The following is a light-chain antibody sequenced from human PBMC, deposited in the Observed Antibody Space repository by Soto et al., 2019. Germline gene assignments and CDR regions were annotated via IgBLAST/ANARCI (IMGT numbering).Light chain of an antibody. CDR1: SSDVGGYNY. V-gene: IGLV2-14*01. CDR2: EVS. J-gene: IGLJ1*01. CDR3: SYYTSSSIYV. Sequence: QSVLTQPASVSGSPGQSITISCTGTSSDVGGYNYVSWYQQHPGKAPKLMIYEVSNRPSGVSNRFSGSKSGNTASLTISGLQAEDEADYYCSYYTSSSIYVFGTGTKVTVL.